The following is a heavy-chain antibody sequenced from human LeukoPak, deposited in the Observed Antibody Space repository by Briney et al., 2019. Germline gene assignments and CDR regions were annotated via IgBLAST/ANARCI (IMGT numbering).Heavy chain of an antibody. CDR1: GFTFSSYD. Sequence: GGSLRLSCAASGFTFSSYDMRWVRQAPGKGLEWVAVVSYDGSSKYYADAVKGRFTISRDNSKDTVYLQMNSLRAEDTAVYHCAKEDCSGGACYSLDYWGQGTLITVSS. V-gene: IGHV3-30*18. CDR3: AKEDCSGGACYSLDY. CDR2: VSYDGSSK. J-gene: IGHJ4*02. D-gene: IGHD2-15*01.